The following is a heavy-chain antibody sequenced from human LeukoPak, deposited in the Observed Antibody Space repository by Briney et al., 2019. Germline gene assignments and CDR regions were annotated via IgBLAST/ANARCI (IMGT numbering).Heavy chain of an antibody. CDR2: INPDSGGS. J-gene: IGHJ2*01. CDR3: ARENSSFDL. D-gene: IGHD6-13*01. CDR1: GYTFTGNY. Sequence: ASVKVSCKASGYTFTGNYMHWVRQAPGQGLEWMGRINPDSGGSNYAQKFQGRVTMTRDTSISTAYVEVSRLRSDDTAVYYCARENSSFDLWGRGTLVTVSS. V-gene: IGHV1-2*02.